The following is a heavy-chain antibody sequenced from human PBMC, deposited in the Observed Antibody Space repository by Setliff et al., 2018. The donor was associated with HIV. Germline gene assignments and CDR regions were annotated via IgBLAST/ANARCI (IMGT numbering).Heavy chain of an antibody. D-gene: IGHD3-16*01. J-gene: IGHJ4*02. CDR2: INLVTGKT. Sequence: ASVKVSCKPSGYTFSSSHDLHWVRQVPGQGLEWMGWINLVTGKTAYLQKFQGRVTITRDTSASTASTAYMEMSGLSPEDTAIYYCANGGSGGQFDYWGQGTLVTVSS. CDR3: ANGGSGGQFDY. V-gene: IGHV1-3*01. CDR1: GYTFSSSHD.